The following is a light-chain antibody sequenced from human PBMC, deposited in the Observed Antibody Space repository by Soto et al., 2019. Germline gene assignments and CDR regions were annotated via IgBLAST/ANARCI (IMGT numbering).Light chain of an antibody. CDR2: DAS. CDR1: QTISGW. V-gene: IGKV1-5*01. CDR3: LQYNGYYRT. Sequence: DIQMTHSPSLLSASVCDTVTITCWASQTISGWLAWYQQKPGKAPKLLIFDASTLESGVPSRFSGSGSGTTFTLTITSLQADDFATYYCLQYNGYYRTFGQGTKVDIK. J-gene: IGKJ1*01.